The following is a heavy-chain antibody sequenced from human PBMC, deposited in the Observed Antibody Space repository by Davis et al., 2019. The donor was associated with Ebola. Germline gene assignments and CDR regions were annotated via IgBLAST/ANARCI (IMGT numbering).Heavy chain of an antibody. V-gene: IGHV4-34*01. D-gene: IGHD2-2*01. CDR3: ARRICSSTSCYFDY. CDR2: INYDGST. Sequence: SETLSLTCAVYGGSFSAYYWSWIRQPPGQGLEWIGEINYDGSTNYNPSLKSRVTISTDTSRNQFSLKLSSVTAADTAVYYCARRICSSTSCYFDYWGQGTLVTVSS. J-gene: IGHJ4*02. CDR1: GGSFSAYY.